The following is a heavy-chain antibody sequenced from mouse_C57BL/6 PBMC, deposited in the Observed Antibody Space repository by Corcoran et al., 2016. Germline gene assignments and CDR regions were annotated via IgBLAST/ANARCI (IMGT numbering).Heavy chain of an antibody. CDR2: ISYDGSN. CDR1: GYSITRGYY. Sequence: DVQLQESGPGLVKPSQSLSLTCSVTGYSITRGYYWNWIRQFPGNKLEWMGYISYDGSNNYNPSLKNRISITRDTSKNQFFLKLNSVTTEDTATYYCAGGGDYYAMDYWGQGTSVTVSS. V-gene: IGHV3-6*01. J-gene: IGHJ4*01. CDR3: AGGGDYYAMDY.